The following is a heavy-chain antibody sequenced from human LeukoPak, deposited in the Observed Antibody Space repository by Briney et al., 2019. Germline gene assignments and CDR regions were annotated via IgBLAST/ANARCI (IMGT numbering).Heavy chain of an antibody. D-gene: IGHD2-8*02. CDR2: VNWKSGNF. V-gene: IGHV3-9*01. Sequence: PGGSLRLSCAASGFSFDDHVVSWVRHAPGKGLEWVAGVNWKSGNFDYADPVKGRFTISRDNSKNTLYLQLTGLRADDSAVYYCARHNHDWGWDFWGQGAQVTVSS. CDR1: GFSFDDHV. CDR3: ARHNHDWGWDF. J-gene: IGHJ4*02.